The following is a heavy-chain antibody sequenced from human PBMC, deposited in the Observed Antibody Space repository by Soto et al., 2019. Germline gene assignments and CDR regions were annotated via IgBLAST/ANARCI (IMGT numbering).Heavy chain of an antibody. CDR1: GYTFNNSG. J-gene: IGHJ4*02. V-gene: IGHV1-18*04. CDR3: ARDLGDIVVVSAAPEFDH. D-gene: IGHD2-2*01. Sequence: QVQLVQSGAEVKKPGASVKVSCKASGYTFNNSGISWVRQAPGRGLEWMGWISAKNGNTNYAQKFQGRVTMTTDTATRTAYMDLRSLRSDDTAVYFCARDLGDIVVVSAAPEFDHWGQGTLVTVSS. CDR2: ISAKNGNT.